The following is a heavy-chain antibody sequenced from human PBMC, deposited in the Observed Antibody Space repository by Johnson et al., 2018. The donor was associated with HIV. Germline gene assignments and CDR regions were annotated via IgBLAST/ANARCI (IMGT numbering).Heavy chain of an antibody. CDR1: GFTFSSYP. D-gene: IGHD5-24*01. J-gene: IGHJ3*02. CDR3: ARACRDGYTCDAFDI. V-gene: IGHV3-73*01. CDR2: IRSKANSYAT. Sequence: VQLVESGGGVVQPGRSLRLYCAASGFTFSSYPMHWVRQASGKGLEWVGRIRSKANSYATAYAASLKGRFTISRDDSKITAYLQMNSLKTEDTAVFYCARACRDGYTCDAFDIWGQGTMVTVSS.